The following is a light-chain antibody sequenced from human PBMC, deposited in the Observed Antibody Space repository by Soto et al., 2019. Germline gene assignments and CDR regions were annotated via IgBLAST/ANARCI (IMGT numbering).Light chain of an antibody. V-gene: IGLV2-14*01. Sequence: QSALTQPASASGSPGQSIAISCTGTSSDVGSSNYVSWYQQHPGKAPKLMIYEVSKRPSGVSNRFSGSKSGNTASLTISGLQAEDEADYYCSSYASNIPIVFGGGTKLTVL. CDR3: SSYASNIPIV. CDR1: SSDVGSSNY. CDR2: EVS. J-gene: IGLJ2*01.